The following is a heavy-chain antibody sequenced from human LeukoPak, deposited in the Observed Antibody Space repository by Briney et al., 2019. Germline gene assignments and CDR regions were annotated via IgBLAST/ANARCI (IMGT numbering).Heavy chain of an antibody. CDR3: ARGAYYYDSSGYHYDY. CDR1: GFTFDDYG. CDR2: INWNGGGT. Sequence: GGSLRLSCAASGFTFDDYGMSWVRQAPGKGLEWVSGINWNGGGTGYADSVKGRFTISRDNAKNSLYLQMNSLRAEDTALYYCARGAYYYDSSGYHYDYWGQGTLVTVSS. V-gene: IGHV3-20*04. D-gene: IGHD3-22*01. J-gene: IGHJ4*02.